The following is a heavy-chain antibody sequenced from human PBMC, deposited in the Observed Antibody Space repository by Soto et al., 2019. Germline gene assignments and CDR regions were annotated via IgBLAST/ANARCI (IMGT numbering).Heavy chain of an antibody. J-gene: IGHJ4*02. CDR2: INAGNGNT. V-gene: IGHV1-3*01. Sequence: ASVTVSCKASVYTFTSYAMHWVRQAPGQRLEWMGWINAGNGNTKYSQKFQDRVTITRDTSASTAYMELSSLRSEDTAVYYCARSFVGVTALDYWGQGTLVTVSS. D-gene: IGHD2-21*02. CDR1: VYTFTSYA. CDR3: ARSFVGVTALDY.